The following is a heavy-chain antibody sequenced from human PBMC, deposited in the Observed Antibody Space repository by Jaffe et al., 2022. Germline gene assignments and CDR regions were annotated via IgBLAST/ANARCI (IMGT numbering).Heavy chain of an antibody. D-gene: IGHD2-15*01. Sequence: QVQLVQSGAEVKKPGSSVKVSCKASGGTFSSYAISWVRQAPGQGLEWMGGIIPIFGTANYAQKFQGRVTITADESTSTAYMELSSLRSEDTAVYYCARAGGTYCSGGSCYGWNYFDYWGQGTLVTVSS. CDR1: GGTFSSYA. CDR3: ARAGGTYCSGGSCYGWNYFDY. V-gene: IGHV1-69*01. J-gene: IGHJ4*02. CDR2: IIPIFGTA.